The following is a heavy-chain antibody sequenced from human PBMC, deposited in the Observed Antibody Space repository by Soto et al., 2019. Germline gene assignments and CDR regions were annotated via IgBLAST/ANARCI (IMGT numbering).Heavy chain of an antibody. Sequence: ASVKVSCKASGYTFTGYYMHWVRQAPGQGLEWMGWINPNSGGTNYAQKFQGWVTMTRDTSISTAYMELSRLRSEDTAVYYCARDPIVVVAAGWFDPWGQGTLVTVSS. CDR2: INPNSGGT. CDR3: ARDPIVVVAAGWFDP. D-gene: IGHD2-15*01. J-gene: IGHJ5*02. V-gene: IGHV1-2*04. CDR1: GYTFTGYY.